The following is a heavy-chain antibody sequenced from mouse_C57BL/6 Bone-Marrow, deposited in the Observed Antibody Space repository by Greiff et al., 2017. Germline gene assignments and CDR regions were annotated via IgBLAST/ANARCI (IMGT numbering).Heavy chain of an antibody. CDR1: GYTFTSYW. CDR2: IDPSDSYT. V-gene: IGHV1-69*01. CDR3: ARSNYYGSSRRYWYFAV. Sequence: VQLQESGAELVMPGASVKLSCKASGYTFTSYWMHWVKQRPGQGLEWIGEIDPSDSYTNYNQKFKGKSTLTVDKSSSTAYMQLSSLTSEDSAVYYCARSNYYGSSRRYWYFAVWGTGTTVTVSS. J-gene: IGHJ1*03. D-gene: IGHD1-1*01.